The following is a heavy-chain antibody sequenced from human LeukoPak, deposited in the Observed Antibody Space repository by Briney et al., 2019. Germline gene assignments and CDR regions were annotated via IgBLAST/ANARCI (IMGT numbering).Heavy chain of an antibody. Sequence: PGRSLRLSCAASGFTFSSYAMHWVRQAPGKGLEWVAVISYDGSNKYYADSVKGRFTISRDNSKNTLYLQMNSLRAEDTAVYYCARGFNYYDSSALDYWGQGTLVTVSS. J-gene: IGHJ4*02. CDR2: ISYDGSNK. CDR1: GFTFSSYA. V-gene: IGHV3-30*04. D-gene: IGHD3-22*01. CDR3: ARGFNYYDSSALDY.